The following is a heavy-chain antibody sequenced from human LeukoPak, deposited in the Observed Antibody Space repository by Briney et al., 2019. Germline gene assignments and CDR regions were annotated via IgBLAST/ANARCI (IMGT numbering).Heavy chain of an antibody. CDR1: GFTFSDYY. CDR3: AREAQGARHYYYYYMDV. V-gene: IGHV3-11*01. J-gene: IGHJ6*03. Sequence: GESLRLSCVASGFTFSDYYMSWIRQAPRKGLEWVSYSSSSGSTIYYADSVKGRFTISRDNAKNSLYLQMNSLRAEDTAVYYCAREAQGARHYYYYYMDVWGKGTTVTVSS. CDR2: SSSSGSTI.